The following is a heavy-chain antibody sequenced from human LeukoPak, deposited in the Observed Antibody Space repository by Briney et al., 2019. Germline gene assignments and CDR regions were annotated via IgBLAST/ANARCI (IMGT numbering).Heavy chain of an antibody. CDR1: GFTVSSNY. D-gene: IGHD5-12*01. J-gene: IGHJ4*02. CDR3: ARDLAYSGRFYFDY. Sequence: GGSLRLSCAASGFTVSSNYMSWVRQAPGKGLEWVGRIRNKAKSHTTEYAASVKGRFTISRDDSENSLYLQMSSLKTEDTAVYYCARDLAYSGRFYFDYWGQGTLVTVSS. V-gene: IGHV3-72*01. CDR2: IRNKAKSHTT.